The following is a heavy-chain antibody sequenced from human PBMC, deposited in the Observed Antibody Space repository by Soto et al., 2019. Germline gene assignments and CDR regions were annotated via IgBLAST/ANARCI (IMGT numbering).Heavy chain of an antibody. D-gene: IGHD1-26*01. CDR2: IAGDGSEK. J-gene: IGHJ4*02. Sequence: GGSLRLSCEASEFTFNSYWMTWICQAPGKGLEWVANIAGDGSEKNYVDSVKGRFTVSRDNAKRSLYLQMNNLRVEDTALYYCVRGLYTGSPHFFYWGQGTLVTVSS. CDR1: EFTFNSYW. V-gene: IGHV3-7*03. CDR3: VRGLYTGSPHFFY.